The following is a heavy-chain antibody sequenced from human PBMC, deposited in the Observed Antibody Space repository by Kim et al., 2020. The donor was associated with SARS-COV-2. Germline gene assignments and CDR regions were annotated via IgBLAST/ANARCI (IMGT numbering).Heavy chain of an antibody. Sequence: GESLKISCKGSGYSFTSYWISWVRQMPGKGLEWMGRIDPSDSYTNYSPSFQGHVTISADKSISTAYLQWSSLKASDTAMYYCARHASQMVRGSYYGMDVWGQGTTVTVSS. CDR3: ARHASQMVRGSYYGMDV. D-gene: IGHD3-10*01. J-gene: IGHJ6*02. V-gene: IGHV5-10-1*01. CDR2: IDPSDSYT. CDR1: GYSFTSYW.